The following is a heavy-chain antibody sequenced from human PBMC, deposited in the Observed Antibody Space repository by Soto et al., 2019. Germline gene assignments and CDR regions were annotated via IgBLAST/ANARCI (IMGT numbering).Heavy chain of an antibody. J-gene: IGHJ4*02. CDR3: ARNGGRVAEVAGAYFDY. D-gene: IGHD2-15*01. Sequence: PSETLSLTCGFYGGTLSTYYWSWIRQSPEKGLEWVGEINDSGSTNYNPSLKSRVTMSVDTSRNQFSLKLSSLTAADTALYFCARNGGRVAEVAGAYFDYRGQGSLVTVSS. V-gene: IGHV4-34*01. CDR2: INDSGST. CDR1: GGTLSTYY.